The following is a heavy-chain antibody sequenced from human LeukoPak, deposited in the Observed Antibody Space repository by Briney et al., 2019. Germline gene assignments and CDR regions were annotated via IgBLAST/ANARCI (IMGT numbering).Heavy chain of an antibody. CDR2: INPSGGST. J-gene: IGHJ6*02. D-gene: IGHD5-24*01. CDR1: GYTFTCYY. Sequence: GASVKVSCKASGYTFTCYYMHWVRQAPGQGLEWMGIINPSGGSTSYAQKFQGRVTMTRDTSISTAYMELSRLRSDDTAVYYCARDGVEMATRNYYYYGMDVWGQGTTVTVSS. V-gene: IGHV1-46*01. CDR3: ARDGVEMATRNYYYYGMDV.